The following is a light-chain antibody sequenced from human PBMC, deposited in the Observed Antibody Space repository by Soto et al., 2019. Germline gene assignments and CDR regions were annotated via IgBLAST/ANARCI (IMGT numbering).Light chain of an antibody. CDR1: QSISNY. CDR2: AAS. CDR3: QQYGGSPRT. Sequence: EIVLTQSPGTLSLSPGERATLSCRASQSISNYLAWYQQRPGQSPRLLIYAASSRATGVPDRFSGGGSATDFTLTVSRLEPEDFAVYYCQQYGGSPRTFGQGTKLEL. V-gene: IGKV3-20*01. J-gene: IGKJ2*01.